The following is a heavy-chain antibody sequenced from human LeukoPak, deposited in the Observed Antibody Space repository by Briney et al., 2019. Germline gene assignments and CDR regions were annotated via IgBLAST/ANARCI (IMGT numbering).Heavy chain of an antibody. Sequence: SETLSLTCTVSGGSISTYSWNWIRQPPGKGLEWIGYIYYIGRTNYNPSLKSRVTISIDTSKNQFSLRLSPVTPEDTAVYYCARALGPDAAGDAFDTWGQGTMVTVSS. V-gene: IGHV4-59*12. D-gene: IGHD5-24*01. CDR2: IYYIGRT. CDR1: GGSISTYS. J-gene: IGHJ3*02. CDR3: ARALGPDAAGDAFDT.